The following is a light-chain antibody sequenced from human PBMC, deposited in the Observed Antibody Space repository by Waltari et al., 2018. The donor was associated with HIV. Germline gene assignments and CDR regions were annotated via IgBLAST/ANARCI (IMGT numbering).Light chain of an antibody. CDR3: MQSLQVLGT. J-gene: IGKJ2*01. CDR1: QSLPHSDGKTY. V-gene: IGKV2D-29*01. Sequence: DIVLTQSPLSLPVTPGQPASISCTSSQSLPHSDGKTYLYWYLKRPGQPPQLLMYEVSNRFSGVSERFSGSGSGTNFTLRITRVEAGDVGTYYCMQSLQVLGTFGQGTKLEI. CDR2: EVS.